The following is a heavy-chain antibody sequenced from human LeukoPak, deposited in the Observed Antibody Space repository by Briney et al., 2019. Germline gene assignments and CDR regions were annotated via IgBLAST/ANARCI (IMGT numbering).Heavy chain of an antibody. V-gene: IGHV5-51*01. Sequence: GESLKVSCKGSGYSFTSYWIGWVRRMPGKGLEWMGIIYPGDSDTRYSPSFQGQVTISADKSISTAYLQWSSLKASDTAMYYCARGGYSSGWYLGAFDIWGQGTMVTVSS. CDR2: IYPGDSDT. D-gene: IGHD6-19*01. J-gene: IGHJ3*02. CDR3: ARGGYSSGWYLGAFDI. CDR1: GYSFTSYW.